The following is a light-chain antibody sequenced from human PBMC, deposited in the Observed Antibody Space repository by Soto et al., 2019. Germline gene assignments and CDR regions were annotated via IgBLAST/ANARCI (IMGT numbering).Light chain of an antibody. Sequence: IVMTESPTTLSVSPGERATLSCRASQSVSSNLAWYQQKPGQAPRLLIYGASTRATGIPARFSGSGSGADFTLTISRLEPEDFAVYYCQQYGNSPQTFGQGTRLAI. CDR3: QQYGNSPQT. CDR2: GAS. V-gene: IGKV3-15*01. J-gene: IGKJ5*01. CDR1: QSVSSN.